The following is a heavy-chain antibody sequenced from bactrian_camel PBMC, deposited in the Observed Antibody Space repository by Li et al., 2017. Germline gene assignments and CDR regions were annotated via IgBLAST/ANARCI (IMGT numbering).Heavy chain of an antibody. D-gene: IGHD1*01. CDR1: GFTLANSD. CDR2: ISINGKT. Sequence: HVQLVESGGGSVQAGGALSISCTASGFTLANSDMGWYRQAPGNECEMVSRISINGKTHYPDSVKGRFTISQDHAKKTLFLQMNSLRTEDTAMYFCATLSCRRGLQTMSPLHNSWGQGTQVTVS. V-gene: IGHV3S63*01. J-gene: IGHJ6*01. CDR3: ATLSCRRGLQTMSPLHNS.